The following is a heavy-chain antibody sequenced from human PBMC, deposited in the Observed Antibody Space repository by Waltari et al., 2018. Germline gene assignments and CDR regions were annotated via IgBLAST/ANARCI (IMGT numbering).Heavy chain of an antibody. CDR3: ARGGEMATIRRMGYGMDV. CDR1: GGTFSSYA. J-gene: IGHJ6*02. V-gene: IGHV1-69*01. Sequence: QVQLVQSGAEVKKPGSSVKVSCKASGGTFSSYAISWVRQAPGQGLEWMGGIIPIFGTANYAQKFQGRVTITADESTSTAYMELSSLRSEDTAVYYGARGGEMATIRRMGYGMDVWGQGTTVTVSS. D-gene: IGHD5-12*01. CDR2: IIPIFGTA.